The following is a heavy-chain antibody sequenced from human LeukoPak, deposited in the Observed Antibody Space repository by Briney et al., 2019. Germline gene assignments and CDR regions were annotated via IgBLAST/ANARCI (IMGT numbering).Heavy chain of an antibody. J-gene: IGHJ4*02. D-gene: IGHD5-12*01. CDR1: GYTFTDYY. CDR2: INPNDGDT. Sequence: ASVKVSCKASGYTFTDYYMHWVRQAPGQGFEWMGWINPNDGDTYYAQKFQGRVTMTRDTSISTAYMELSRLRSDDTAVYYCARDASGYDYFDYWGQGTLVTVSS. V-gene: IGHV1-2*02. CDR3: ARDASGYDYFDY.